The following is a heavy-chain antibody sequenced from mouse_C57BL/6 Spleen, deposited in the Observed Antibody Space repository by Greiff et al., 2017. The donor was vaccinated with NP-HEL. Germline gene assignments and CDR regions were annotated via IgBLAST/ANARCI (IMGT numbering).Heavy chain of an antibody. J-gene: IGHJ4*01. D-gene: IGHD1-1*01. CDR3: ARNYGSSSLYYAMDY. V-gene: IGHV1-85*01. Sequence: VQLQQSGPELVKPGASVKLSCKASGYTFTSYDINWVKQRPGQGLEWIGWIYPRDGSTKYNEKFKGKATLTVDTSSSTAYMELHSLTSEDSAVYFCARNYGSSSLYYAMDYWGQGTSVTVAS. CDR2: IYPRDGST. CDR1: GYTFTSYD.